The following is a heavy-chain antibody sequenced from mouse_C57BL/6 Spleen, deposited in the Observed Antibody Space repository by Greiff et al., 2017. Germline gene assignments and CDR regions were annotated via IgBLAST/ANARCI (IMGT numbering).Heavy chain of an antibody. Sequence: VQLQQPGAELVRPGTSVKLSCKASGYTFTSYWMHWVKQRPGQGLEWIGVIDPSDSYTNYNQKFKGKATLTVDTSSSTAYMQLSSLTSEDSAVYYCARKDRGYAMDDWGQGTSVTVSS. CDR3: ARKDRGYAMDD. CDR1: GYTFTSYW. CDR2: IDPSDSYT. J-gene: IGHJ4*01. V-gene: IGHV1-59*01.